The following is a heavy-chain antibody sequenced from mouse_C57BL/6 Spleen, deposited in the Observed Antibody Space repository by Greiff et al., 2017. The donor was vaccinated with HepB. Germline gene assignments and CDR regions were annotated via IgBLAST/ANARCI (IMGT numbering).Heavy chain of an antibody. CDR2: IYPGDGDT. CDR3: ARVGGPYYFDY. D-gene: IGHD1-1*02. V-gene: IGHV1-82*01. J-gene: IGHJ2*01. CDR1: GYSFSSSW. Sequence: QVQLQQPGPELVKPGASVKISCKASGYSFSSSWMNWVKQRPGKGLEWIGRIYPGDGDTNYNGKFKGKATLTADKSSSTAYMQLSSLTSEDSAVYFCARVGGPYYFDYWGQGTTLTVSS.